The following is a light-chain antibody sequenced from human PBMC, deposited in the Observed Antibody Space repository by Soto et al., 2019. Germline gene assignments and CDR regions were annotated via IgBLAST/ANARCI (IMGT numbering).Light chain of an antibody. CDR1: SSDVGGYDH. J-gene: IGLJ3*02. CDR3: SLYTSKDTLL. V-gene: IGLV2-14*03. CDR2: DVS. Sequence: QSALTQPASVSGSPGQSITISCTGTSSDVGGYDHVSWYQQHPGKAPKLIIYDVSIRPSGVSNPFSGSKSGNTASLAVSGIQAEDEADYYCSLYTSKDTLLFGGGTKLTVL.